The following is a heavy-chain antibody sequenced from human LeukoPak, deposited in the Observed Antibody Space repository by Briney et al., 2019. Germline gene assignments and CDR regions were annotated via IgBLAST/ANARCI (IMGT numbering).Heavy chain of an antibody. J-gene: IGHJ4*02. CDR1: GGSIRSSYYY. D-gene: IGHD6-6*01. Sequence: SETLSLTCTVSGGSIRSSYYYWSWIRQPPGKGLEWIGYIYYSGSTFFNPSLKSRVTISVDTSKNQFSLKLSSVTAADTAVYYCARSDSSSSDFDDWGQGTLVTVSS. CDR2: IYYSGST. V-gene: IGHV4-30-4*01. CDR3: ARSDSSSSDFDD.